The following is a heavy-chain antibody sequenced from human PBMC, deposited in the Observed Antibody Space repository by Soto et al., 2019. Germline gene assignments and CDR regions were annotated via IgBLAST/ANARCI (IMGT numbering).Heavy chain of an antibody. J-gene: IGHJ6*03. Sequence: GGSLRLSCTASGFTFGDYAMSWFRQAPGKGLEWVGFIRSKAYGGTTEYAASVKGRFTISRDDSKSIAYLQMNSLKTEDTAVYYCTRDVDSSSYDYYYYYMDVWGKGTTVTVSS. CDR2: IRSKAYGGTT. V-gene: IGHV3-49*03. CDR3: TRDVDSSSYDYYYYYMDV. D-gene: IGHD6-6*01. CDR1: GFTFGDYA.